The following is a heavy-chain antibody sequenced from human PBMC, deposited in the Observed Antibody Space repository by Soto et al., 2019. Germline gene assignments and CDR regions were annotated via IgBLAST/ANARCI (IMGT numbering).Heavy chain of an antibody. D-gene: IGHD3-9*01. J-gene: IGHJ6*02. CDR1: GFTFSSYG. CDR2: ISYDGSNK. CDR3: AKDSPHYDILPRYGMDV. V-gene: IGHV3-30*18. Sequence: GGSLRLSCAASGFTFSSYGMHWVRQAPGKGLEWVAVISYDGSNKYYADSVKGRFTISRDNSKNTLYLQMNSLRAEDTAVYYCAKDSPHYDILPRYGMDVWGQGTTVTVSS.